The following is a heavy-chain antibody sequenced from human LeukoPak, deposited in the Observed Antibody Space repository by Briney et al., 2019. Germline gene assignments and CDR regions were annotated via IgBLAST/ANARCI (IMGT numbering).Heavy chain of an antibody. CDR1: GFTFSSYA. CDR2: ISYDGSNK. V-gene: IGHV3-30-3*01. D-gene: IGHD2-2*01. Sequence: GRSLRLSCAASGFTFSSYAMHWVRQAPGKGLEWVAVISYDGSNKYYADSVKGRFTISRDNSKNTLYLQMNSLRAEDTAVYYCARDGTPVYIFVVVGYYMDVWGKGTTVTVSS. J-gene: IGHJ6*03. CDR3: ARDGTPVYIFVVVGYYMDV.